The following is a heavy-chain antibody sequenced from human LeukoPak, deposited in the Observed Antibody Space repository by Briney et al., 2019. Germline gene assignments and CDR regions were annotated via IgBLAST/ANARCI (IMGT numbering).Heavy chain of an antibody. CDR2: INPSGGST. D-gene: IGHD2-15*01. J-gene: IGHJ6*03. V-gene: IGHV1-46*01. CDR3: ARGYCSGGSCPLYYYYYYMDV. CDR1: GYTFTSYY. Sequence: GASVKVSCKASGYTFTSYYMHWVRQAPGQGLEWMGIINPSGGSTSYAQKFQGRVTMTRDMSTSTVYMELSSLRSEDTAVYYCARGYCSGGSCPLYYYYYYMDVWGKGTTVTVSS.